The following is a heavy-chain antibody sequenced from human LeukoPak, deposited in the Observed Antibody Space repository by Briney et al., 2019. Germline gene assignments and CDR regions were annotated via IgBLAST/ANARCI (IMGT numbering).Heavy chain of an antibody. Sequence: GGSLRLSCAASGFTFSRYEMNWVRQAPGKGLEWVSYISSSGSTIYYADSVKGRFTTSRDNAKNSLYLQMNSLRAEDTAVYYCAELGITMIGGVWGKGTTVTISS. CDR2: ISSSGSTI. J-gene: IGHJ6*04. V-gene: IGHV3-48*03. CDR3: AELGITMIGGV. D-gene: IGHD3-10*02. CDR1: GFTFSRYE.